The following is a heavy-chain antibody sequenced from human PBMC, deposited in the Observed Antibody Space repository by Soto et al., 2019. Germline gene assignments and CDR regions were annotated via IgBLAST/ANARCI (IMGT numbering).Heavy chain of an antibody. CDR3: ARQPYYDFWTPRDNWFDP. CDR1: GGSMSSSNW. D-gene: IGHD3-3*01. Sequence: PSETLSLTCTVSGGSMSSSNWWNWVRQPPGKGLEWIGETHHSGRTNYNPSLKSRVTISVDKSKNQFSLKLSSVTAADTAVYYCARQPYYDFWTPRDNWFDPWGQGTLVTVSS. J-gene: IGHJ5*02. CDR2: THHSGRT. V-gene: IGHV4-4*02.